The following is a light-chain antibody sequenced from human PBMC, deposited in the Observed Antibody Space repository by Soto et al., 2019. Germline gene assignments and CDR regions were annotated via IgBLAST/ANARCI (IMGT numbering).Light chain of an antibody. CDR3: CSYAGSRVV. CDR2: DVT. J-gene: IGLJ2*01. CDR1: SSDVGGYNS. Sequence: QSVLTQPRSVSGSPGQSVTISCTGTSSDVGGYNSVSWYQHHPGKASKLMIYDVTKRPSGVPDRFSGSKSGNTASLTISGLQAEDEADYYCCSYAGSRVVFGGGTKLIVL. V-gene: IGLV2-11*01.